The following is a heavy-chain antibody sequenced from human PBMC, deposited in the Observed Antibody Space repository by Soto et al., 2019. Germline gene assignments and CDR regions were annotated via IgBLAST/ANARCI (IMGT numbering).Heavy chain of an antibody. CDR3: VKERYAQLWLEDYGMDV. V-gene: IGHV3-30*18. J-gene: IGHJ6*02. D-gene: IGHD5-18*01. CDR1: GFTFSSYG. CDR2: ISYDGTDK. Sequence: QVQLVESGGDVVQPGRSLRLSCAASGFTFSSYGIHWVRQAPGKGLEWVALISYDGTDKYYADSVKGRITISREHSKNTPYLKMSSVGPEDTAVYYCVKERYAQLWLEDYGMDVWGQGTTVTV.